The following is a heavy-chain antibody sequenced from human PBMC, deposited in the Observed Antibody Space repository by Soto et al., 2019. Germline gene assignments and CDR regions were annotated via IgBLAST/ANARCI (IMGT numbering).Heavy chain of an antibody. CDR1: GFTFSSYA. CDR2: ISGSGGST. D-gene: IGHD6-19*01. Sequence: LRLSCAASGFTFSSYAMSWVRQAPGKGLEWVSTISGSGGSTYYADSLKGRFTISRDNSKNTLFLQMSSQRAEDTAVYYCAKEAVSGWYYFDYWGPGTLVTVSS. CDR3: AKEAVSGWYYFDY. J-gene: IGHJ4*02. V-gene: IGHV3-23*01.